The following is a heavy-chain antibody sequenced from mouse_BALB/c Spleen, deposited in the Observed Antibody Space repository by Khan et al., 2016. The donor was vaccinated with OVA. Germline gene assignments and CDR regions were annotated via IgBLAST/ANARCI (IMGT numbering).Heavy chain of an antibody. CDR1: GYTFTSYT. D-gene: IGHD3-1*01. Sequence: QVQLKQSGAELVKPGASVKMSCRASGYTFTSYTMHWVKQRPGQGLEWIGYINPSSGYTKYNQKFMDKATLTADKSSSTAYMQLSSLTSEDSAVYYCARKSTRASYWGQGTTLTVSS. V-gene: IGHV1-4*01. J-gene: IGHJ2*01. CDR3: ARKSTRASY. CDR2: INPSSGYT.